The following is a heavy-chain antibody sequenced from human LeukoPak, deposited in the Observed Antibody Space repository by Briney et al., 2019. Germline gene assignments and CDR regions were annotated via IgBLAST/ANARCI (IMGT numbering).Heavy chain of an antibody. CDR1: GFTFSTYT. CDR3: ASQIFGVAHVY. J-gene: IGHJ4*02. D-gene: IGHD3-3*01. Sequence: GSLRLSCAASGFTFSTYTMSWVRQAPGKGLEWVASISSSSTYINYADSPKGRFTISRDNAKNSLYLQMNSLRAEDTAVYYCASQIFGVAHVYWGQGTLVTVSS. CDR2: ISSSSTYI. V-gene: IGHV3-21*01.